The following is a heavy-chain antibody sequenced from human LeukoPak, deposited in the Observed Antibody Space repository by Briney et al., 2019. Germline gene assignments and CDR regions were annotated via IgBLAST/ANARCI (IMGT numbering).Heavy chain of an antibody. CDR2: IYTSGST. J-gene: IGHJ4*02. V-gene: IGHV4-4*09. CDR3: ARLGVAGTYGY. Sequence: SETLSLTCTDSAGSIISYYWSWIRQPPGKGLEWIGYIYTSGSTNYNPSLKSRVTLSVDTSKNQYSLKLSSVTTSDTAVYYCARLGVAGTYGYWGQGTLVTVSS. CDR1: AGSIISYY. D-gene: IGHD6-19*01.